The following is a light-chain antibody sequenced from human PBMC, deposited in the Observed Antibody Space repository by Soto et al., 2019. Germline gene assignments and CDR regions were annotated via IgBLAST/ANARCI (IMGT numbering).Light chain of an antibody. CDR2: EGS. Sequence: QSVLTQPASVSGSPGQSITISCTGTSSDVGSYGLVSWYQQHPGKAPKLMIYEGSKRHSGVSNRFSGSKSGNTASLTISGLQAEDEADYYCCSYAGSSTLVFGGGTKLTVL. CDR1: SSDVGSYGL. V-gene: IGLV2-23*01. J-gene: IGLJ2*01. CDR3: CSYAGSSTLV.